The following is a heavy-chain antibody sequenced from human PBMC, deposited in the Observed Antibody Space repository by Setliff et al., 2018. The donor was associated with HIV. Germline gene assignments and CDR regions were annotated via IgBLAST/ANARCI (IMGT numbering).Heavy chain of an antibody. CDR1: GGSIDNNKYY. J-gene: IGHJ5*02. V-gene: IGHV4-39*01. CDR3: ASRIYYYDESRVLREEGFVP. D-gene: IGHD3-22*01. Sequence: SETLSLTCSVSGGSIDNNKYYWTWIRQPPGKGLEWTGSIYHSGRTYYNRSLESRLTISIDTSKNQFSLKLTSVTAADTAMYYCASRIYYYDESRVLREEGFVPWGQGTLVTVSS. CDR2: IYHSGRT.